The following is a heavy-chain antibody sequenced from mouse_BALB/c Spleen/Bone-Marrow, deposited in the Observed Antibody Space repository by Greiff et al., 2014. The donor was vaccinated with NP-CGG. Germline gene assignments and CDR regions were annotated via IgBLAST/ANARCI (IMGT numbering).Heavy chain of an antibody. D-gene: IGHD2-1*01. CDR1: GFDFSRYL. CDR3: ARQGYYGKVDY. Sequence: EVQLQESGGGLVQPGGSLKLSCAASGFDFSRYLMSWVRQAPGKGLEWIGEINPDSSTINYTPSLKDKFIISRDNAKNTLYLQMSKVRSEDTALYYCARQGYYGKVDYWGQGTTLTVSS. CDR2: INPDSSTI. V-gene: IGHV4-1*02. J-gene: IGHJ2*01.